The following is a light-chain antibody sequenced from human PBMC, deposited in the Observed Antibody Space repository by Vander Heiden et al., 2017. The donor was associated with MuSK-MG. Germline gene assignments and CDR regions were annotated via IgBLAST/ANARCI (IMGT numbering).Light chain of an antibody. CDR1: SSKIGRNT. CDR2: NYS. V-gene: IGLV1-44*01. Sequence: QSALTQPPSASGTPGQRVTISCSGSSSKIGRNTVHWYQHPPGTAPKLLIYNYSQRPSGVPDRFSGSKSGTSASLAISGLQSEDEAYYYCAGWDDSLNGPVFGGGTKLTVL. CDR3: AGWDDSLNGPV. J-gene: IGLJ2*01.